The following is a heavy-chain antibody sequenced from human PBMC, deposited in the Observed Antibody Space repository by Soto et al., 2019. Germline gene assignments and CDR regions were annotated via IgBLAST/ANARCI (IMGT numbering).Heavy chain of an antibody. D-gene: IGHD3-9*01. V-gene: IGHV4-59*01. Sequence: PSETLSLTCTVSGGSISSYYLSWIRQPPGKGLEWIGYIYYSGSTNYNPSLKSRVTISVDTSKNQFSLKLSSVTAADTAVYYCARWGYDILTDGSGDYFDYWGQGTLVTVSS. J-gene: IGHJ4*02. CDR1: GGSISSYY. CDR2: IYYSGST. CDR3: ARWGYDILTDGSGDYFDY.